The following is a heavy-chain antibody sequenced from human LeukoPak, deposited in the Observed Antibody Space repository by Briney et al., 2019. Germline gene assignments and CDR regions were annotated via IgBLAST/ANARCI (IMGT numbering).Heavy chain of an antibody. D-gene: IGHD3-22*01. V-gene: IGHV4-59*01. Sequence: PSETLSLTCTVSGGSNYWSWIRQPPGKGLEWIGYISNSGSTNYYPSLKSRVTISVDTSKNQFSLKLSSVTAADTAVYYCATYDTSGYHYFAYWGQATLVTVSS. CDR1: GGSNY. CDR2: ISNSGST. J-gene: IGHJ4*02. CDR3: ATYDTSGYHYFAY.